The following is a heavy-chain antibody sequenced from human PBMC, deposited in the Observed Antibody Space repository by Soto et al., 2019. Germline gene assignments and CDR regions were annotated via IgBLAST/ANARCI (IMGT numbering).Heavy chain of an antibody. CDR2: ISAYNGNT. CDR1: GYTFTSYG. Sequence: QVQLVQSGAEVKKPGASVKVSCKASGYTFTSYGISWVRQAPGQGLEWMGWISAYNGNTNYAQKLQGRVTMTTDTSTSRAHMELRSLRSDDTGVYYCARDVGCGGGSCYSRQLQGMDVWGQGSTVAVSS. CDR3: ARDVGCGGGSCYSRQLQGMDV. V-gene: IGHV1-18*01. D-gene: IGHD2-15*01. J-gene: IGHJ6*02.